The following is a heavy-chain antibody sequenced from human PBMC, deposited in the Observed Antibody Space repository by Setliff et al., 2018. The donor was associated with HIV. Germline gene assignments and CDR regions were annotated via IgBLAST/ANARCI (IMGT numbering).Heavy chain of an antibody. Sequence: GGSLRLSCAASGFTFSSFGMHWVRQAPGKGLVWVSRMNSDGSSPMYADSVKGRFSISRDNAKNSLYLQMNSLRAEDTAVYYCARPLLRTNPVYGILGNWFDSWGRGTLVTVSS. J-gene: IGHJ5*01. CDR3: ARPLLRTNPVYGILGNWFDS. V-gene: IGHV3-74*03. D-gene: IGHD2-8*01. CDR1: GFTFSSFG. CDR2: MNSDGSSP.